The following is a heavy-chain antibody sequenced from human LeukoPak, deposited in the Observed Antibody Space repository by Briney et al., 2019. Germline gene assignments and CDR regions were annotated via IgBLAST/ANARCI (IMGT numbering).Heavy chain of an antibody. V-gene: IGHV3-23*01. CDR2: ILASGGGDST. CDR1: AFTFSSSA. J-gene: IGHJ4*02. D-gene: IGHD1-7*01. CDR3: ATARNFRFEY. Sequence: GGSLRLSCATSAFTFSSSAMSWVRQAPGKGLEWVSAILASGGGDSTYTADSMKGRFTISRDNSKDMLYLQMNNLRTEDTALYFCATARNFRFEYWGQGSLVIVSA.